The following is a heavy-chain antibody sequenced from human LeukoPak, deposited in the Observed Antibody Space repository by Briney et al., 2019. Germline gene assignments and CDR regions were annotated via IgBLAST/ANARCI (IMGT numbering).Heavy chain of an antibody. V-gene: IGHV4-4*07. Sequence: SETLSLTCDVSGGSTKSYHWNWIRQSAGKGLEWIGRISTSGTTTYNPSLKSRVTMSLDTSQNQFSLKLSSVTAADTAVYYCAGGSSGYYYGYYYYYMDVWGKGTTVTISS. J-gene: IGHJ6*03. CDR3: AGGSSGYYYGYYYYYMDV. D-gene: IGHD3-22*01. CDR2: ISTSGTT. CDR1: GGSTKSYH.